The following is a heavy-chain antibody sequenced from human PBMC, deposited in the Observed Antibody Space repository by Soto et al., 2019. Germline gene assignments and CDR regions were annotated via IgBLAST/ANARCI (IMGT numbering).Heavy chain of an antibody. CDR3: ASEQWLVGSENPPLDY. V-gene: IGHV3-23*01. D-gene: IGHD6-19*01. Sequence: GGSLRLSCAASGFTFSSYAMSWVRQAPGKGLEWVSAISGSGGSTYYADSVKGRFTISRDNSKNTLYLQMNSLRAEDTAVYYCASEQWLVGSENPPLDYWGQGTLVTVSS. CDR1: GFTFSSYA. J-gene: IGHJ4*02. CDR2: ISGSGGST.